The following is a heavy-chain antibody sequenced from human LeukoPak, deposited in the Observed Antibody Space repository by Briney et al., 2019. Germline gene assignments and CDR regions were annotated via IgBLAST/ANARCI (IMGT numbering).Heavy chain of an antibody. CDR3: ARGAASGGYDY. CDR1: GFIFSDYD. J-gene: IGHJ4*02. V-gene: IGHV3-64*01. Sequence: GGSLRLSCAASGFIFSDYDVHWVRQAPGKGREVVSAITSNGGRTFYANSVKGRFTISRDNSKNALYLQMDSLRADDMAVYYCARGAASGGYDYWGQGALVTVSS. D-gene: IGHD3-10*01. CDR2: ITSNGGRT.